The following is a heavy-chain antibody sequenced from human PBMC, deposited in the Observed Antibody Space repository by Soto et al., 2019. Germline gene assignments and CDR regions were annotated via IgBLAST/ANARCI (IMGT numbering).Heavy chain of an antibody. Sequence: QVQLVQAGGEVKRPGASVKVSCKTSGYTFSNYGITWVRQPPGQPLEWLGGISLYSDGTNYAQKCQGRVSMTTDTSTTTAYMELRSLRSDDTAVYYCARVVPGAEAWFGSWGQGTLVTVSS. CDR3: ARVVPGAEAWFGS. CDR1: GYTFSNYG. V-gene: IGHV1-18*01. D-gene: IGHD2-2*01. J-gene: IGHJ5*01. CDR2: ISLYSDGT.